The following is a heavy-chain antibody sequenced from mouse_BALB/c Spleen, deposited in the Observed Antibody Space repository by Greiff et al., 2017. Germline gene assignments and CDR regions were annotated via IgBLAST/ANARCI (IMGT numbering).Heavy chain of an antibody. J-gene: IGHJ2*01. D-gene: IGHD1-1*01. Sequence: VQLQQSGAELARPGASVKLSCKASGYTFTSYWMQWVKQRPGQGLEWIGAIYPGDGDTRYTQKFKGKATLTADKSSSTAYMQLSSLASEDSAVYYCARWDYYGSSPFDYWGQGTTLTVSS. V-gene: IGHV1-87*01. CDR1: GYTFTSYW. CDR2: IYPGDGDT. CDR3: ARWDYYGSSPFDY.